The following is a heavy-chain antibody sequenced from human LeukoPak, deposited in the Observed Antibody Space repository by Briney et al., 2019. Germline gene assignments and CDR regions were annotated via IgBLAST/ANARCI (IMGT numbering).Heavy chain of an antibody. CDR2: ISGSGGST. CDR1: GFTFSSDA. Sequence: GGSRRLSCAASGFTFSSDAMSWVRQAPGEGLEWVSSISGSGGSTYYADSVKGRFTISRDNSKNTLYLQMNSLRAEDTAVYYCAKDRGIAVAGLADPWGQGTLVTVSS. V-gene: IGHV3-23*01. D-gene: IGHD6-19*01. CDR3: AKDRGIAVAGLADP. J-gene: IGHJ5*02.